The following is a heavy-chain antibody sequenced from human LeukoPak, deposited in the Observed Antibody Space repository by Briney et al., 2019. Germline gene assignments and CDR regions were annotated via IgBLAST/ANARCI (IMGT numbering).Heavy chain of an antibody. J-gene: IGHJ3*02. Sequence: SETLSLTCTVSGGSISSYYWSWIRQPPGKGLEWIGYIYYSGSTNYNPSLKSRVTISVGTSKNQFSLKLSSVTAADTAVYYCARLLAGLVHDAFDIWGQGTMVTVSS. CDR1: GGSISSYY. CDR2: IYYSGST. CDR3: ARLLAGLVHDAFDI. V-gene: IGHV4-59*08. D-gene: IGHD3/OR15-3a*01.